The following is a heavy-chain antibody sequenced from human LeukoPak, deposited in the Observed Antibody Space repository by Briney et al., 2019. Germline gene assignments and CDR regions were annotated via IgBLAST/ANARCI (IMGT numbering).Heavy chain of an antibody. CDR3: ATYSTGFDS. V-gene: IGHV4-34*01. D-gene: IGHD6-19*01. Sequence: SETLSLTCAVYGGSFSDYYWTWIRQPPGKGLEWIGEINHRGSTQYNPSLKSRVTISVDTSKKQFSLKLSSVTAADTAVYYCATYSTGFDSWGQGTVVTVSS. CDR1: GGSFSDYY. CDR2: INHRGST. J-gene: IGHJ3*02.